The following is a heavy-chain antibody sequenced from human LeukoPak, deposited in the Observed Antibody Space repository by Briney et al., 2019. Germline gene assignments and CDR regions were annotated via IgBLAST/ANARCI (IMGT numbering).Heavy chain of an antibody. J-gene: IGHJ4*02. V-gene: IGHV4-34*01. Sequence: SETLSLTCAVYGGSFSGYYWSWIRQPPGKGLEWIGEINHSGSTNYNPSLKSRVTMSLDTSKNQFPLKLSSVTAADTAVYYCARGNYRCDYWGQGTLFTVSS. CDR2: INHSGST. D-gene: IGHD4-11*01. CDR1: GGSFSGYY. CDR3: ARGNYRCDY.